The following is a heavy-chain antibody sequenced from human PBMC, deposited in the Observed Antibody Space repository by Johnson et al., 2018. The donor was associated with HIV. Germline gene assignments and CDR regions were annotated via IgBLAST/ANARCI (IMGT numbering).Heavy chain of an antibody. D-gene: IGHD3-22*01. Sequence: QVQLVESGGGVVLPGWSLRLSCEASGFTFSSYAMHWVRQAPDKGLEWVAVISFDGNNEYYAASVKGRSTISRDNSNNTLYLHMNSLRTEDTAVYFCVRGRITLKGVDLRGGAFDIWGQGTMVTVSS. CDR1: GFTFSSYA. CDR3: VRGRITLKGVDLRGGAFDI. J-gene: IGHJ3*02. V-gene: IGHV3-30-3*01. CDR2: ISFDGNNE.